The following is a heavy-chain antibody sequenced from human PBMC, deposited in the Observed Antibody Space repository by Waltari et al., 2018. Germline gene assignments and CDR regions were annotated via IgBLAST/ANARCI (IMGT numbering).Heavy chain of an antibody. CDR1: GYTFTSYD. V-gene: IGHV1-8*01. CDR3: ARGKRIAVAEYKYDAFDI. D-gene: IGHD6-19*01. Sequence: QVQLVQSGAEVKKPGASVKVSCKASGYTFTSYDINWVRQATGQGLEWMGWMNPNSGNTGYAQKFQGRVTMTRNTSISTAYMELSSLRSEDTAVYYCARGKRIAVAEYKYDAFDIWGQGTMVTVSS. J-gene: IGHJ3*02. CDR2: MNPNSGNT.